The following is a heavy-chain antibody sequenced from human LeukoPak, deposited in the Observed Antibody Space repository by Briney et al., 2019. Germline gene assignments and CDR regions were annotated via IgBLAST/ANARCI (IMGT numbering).Heavy chain of an antibody. D-gene: IGHD5-18*01. J-gene: IGHJ4*02. CDR3: ARLDGYNYGSFDF. CDR1: GFTFSSYE. V-gene: IGHV3-48*03. Sequence: PGGSLRLSCGASGFTFSSYEMNWVRQAPGKGLEWVSYISSSGSFIYYADSVKGRFTLSRDNAKKSLDLQMNSLRAEDTAVYYCARLDGYNYGSFDFWGQGTLVTVSS. CDR2: ISSSGSFI.